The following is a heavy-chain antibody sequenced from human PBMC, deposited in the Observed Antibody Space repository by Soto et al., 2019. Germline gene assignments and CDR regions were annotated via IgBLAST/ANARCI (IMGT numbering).Heavy chain of an antibody. CDR3: AKTKIATGGRSYDC. Sequence: EVQLLESGGGLVQPGGSLRLSCAASGFTFSNSGMTWVRQAPGKGLEWVSAIGVSAANTYYADSVKGRFTISRDNSKNTLYLEMNSLRVGDTAVYYCAKTKIATGGRSYDCWGQGTRVSVSS. V-gene: IGHV3-23*01. J-gene: IGHJ4*02. D-gene: IGHD6-13*01. CDR1: GFTFSNSG. CDR2: IGVSAANT.